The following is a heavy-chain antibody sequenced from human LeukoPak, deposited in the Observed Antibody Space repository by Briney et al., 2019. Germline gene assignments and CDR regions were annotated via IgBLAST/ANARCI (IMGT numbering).Heavy chain of an antibody. J-gene: IGHJ6*02. CDR3: AKSEDYGGNSLYYYGMDV. Sequence: GGSLRLSCAASGFTFSSYAMSWVRQAPGKGLEWVSAISGSGGSTYYADSVKGRFTTSRDSSKNTLYLQMNSLRAEDTAVYYCAKSEDYGGNSLYYYGMDVWGQGTTVTVSS. CDR2: ISGSGGST. CDR1: GFTFSSYA. D-gene: IGHD4-17*01. V-gene: IGHV3-23*01.